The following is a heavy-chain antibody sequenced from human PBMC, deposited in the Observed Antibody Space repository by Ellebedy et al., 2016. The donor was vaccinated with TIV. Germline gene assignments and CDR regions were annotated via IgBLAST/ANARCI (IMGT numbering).Heavy chain of an antibody. Sequence: GGSLRLSXAASRFTFSIFGLHWVRQAPGKGLEWVAVISYDGSNKYYADSVKGRFTISRDNSKNTMYLQMNSLRVEDTAVYYCASPSYCSGDTCTSLFDYWGQGTLVTVSS. CDR1: RFTFSIFG. V-gene: IGHV3-30*03. D-gene: IGHD2-15*01. J-gene: IGHJ4*02. CDR3: ASPSYCSGDTCTSLFDY. CDR2: ISYDGSNK.